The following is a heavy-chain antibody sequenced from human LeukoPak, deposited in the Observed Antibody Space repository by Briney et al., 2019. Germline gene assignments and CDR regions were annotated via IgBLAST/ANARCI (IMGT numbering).Heavy chain of an antibody. D-gene: IGHD3-16*01. J-gene: IGHJ4*02. Sequence: ASVKVSCKASGYTFTSYDINWVRQATGQGLEWMGWMNPNSGNTGYAQKFQGRVTMTRNTSISTAYMELSSLKASDTAIYYCARHGGEAVVGSFWGLDYWGQGTLVTVSS. CDR3: ARHGGEAVVGSFWGLDY. CDR2: MNPNSGNT. V-gene: IGHV1-8*01. CDR1: GYTFTSYD.